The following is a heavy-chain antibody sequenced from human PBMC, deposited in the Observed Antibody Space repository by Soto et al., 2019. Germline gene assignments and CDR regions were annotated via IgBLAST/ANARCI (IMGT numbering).Heavy chain of an antibody. D-gene: IGHD2-8*01. V-gene: IGHV3-30-3*01. J-gene: IGHJ6*02. CDR2: ISYDGSNK. CDR1: GFTFSSYA. Sequence: QVQLVESGGGVVQPGRSLRLSCAASGFTFSSYAMHWVRQAPGKGLEWVAVISYDGSNKYYADSVKGRFTISRDNSKNTLYLQMNSLRAEDTAVYYCARGMVYAIEFKLRGGMDVWGQGTTVTVSS. CDR3: ARGMVYAIEFKLRGGMDV.